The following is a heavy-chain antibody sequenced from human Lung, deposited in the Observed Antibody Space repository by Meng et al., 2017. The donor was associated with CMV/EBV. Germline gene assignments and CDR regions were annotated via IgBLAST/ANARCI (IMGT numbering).Heavy chain of an antibody. CDR3: ARGIYGSVDY. Sequence: SXTXSLXCTVSGYSISSGYYWGWIRQPPGKGLEWIGSIYHSGSTYYNPSLKSRVTISVDTSKNQLSLRLSSVTAADTAVYYCARGIYGSVDYWGQGTVVNGAS. CDR1: GYSISSGYY. J-gene: IGHJ4*02. CDR2: IYHSGST. D-gene: IGHD3-10*01. V-gene: IGHV4-38-2*02.